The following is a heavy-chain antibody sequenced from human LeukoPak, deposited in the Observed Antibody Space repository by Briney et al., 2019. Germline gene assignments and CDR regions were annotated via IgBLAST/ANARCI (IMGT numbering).Heavy chain of an antibody. CDR2: LYSGDTA. Sequence: GGSLRLSCAASGFTVSSTYMSWVRQAPGKGLEWVSALYSGDTAYYANSVKGRFTISRDNSKNMLYLQMNSLRAEDTAVYYCARRLLTGYYEFWGQGTLVTVSS. CDR1: GFTVSSTY. V-gene: IGHV3-66*01. CDR3: ARRLLTGYYEF. J-gene: IGHJ4*02. D-gene: IGHD3-9*01.